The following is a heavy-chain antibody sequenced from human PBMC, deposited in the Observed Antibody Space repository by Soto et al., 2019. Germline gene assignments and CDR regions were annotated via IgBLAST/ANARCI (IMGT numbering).Heavy chain of an antibody. J-gene: IGHJ3*02. CDR1: GYNFANYW. D-gene: IGHD6-13*01. CDR3: AAGYTTGSDAFDI. CDR2: IFPGDSDT. Sequence: PGESLKISCKGSGYNFANYWIGWVRQMPGKGLEWMGMIFPGDSDTKNSPSLQGQITMSVDKSDSSAYLQWRSLKASDTAMYYCAAGYTTGSDAFDIWGQGTMVTVSS. V-gene: IGHV5-51*01.